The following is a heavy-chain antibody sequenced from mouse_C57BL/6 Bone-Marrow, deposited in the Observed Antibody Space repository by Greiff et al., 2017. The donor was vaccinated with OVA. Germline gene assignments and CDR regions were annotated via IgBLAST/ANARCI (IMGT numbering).Heavy chain of an antibody. Sequence: QVQLQQPGAELVRPGSSVKLSCKASGYTFTSYWMDWVKQRPGQGLEWIGNIYPSDSETHYNQKFKDKATLTVDKSSSTAYMQLSSLTSEDSAVYYCARFLLRYYAMDYWGQGTSVTVSS. V-gene: IGHV1-61*01. J-gene: IGHJ4*01. D-gene: IGHD1-1*01. CDR3: ARFLLRYYAMDY. CDR1: GYTFTSYW. CDR2: IYPSDSET.